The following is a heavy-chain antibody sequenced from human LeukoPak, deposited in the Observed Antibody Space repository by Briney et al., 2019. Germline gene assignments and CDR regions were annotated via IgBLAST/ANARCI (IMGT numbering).Heavy chain of an antibody. V-gene: IGHV4-59*01. Sequence: SETLSLTCTVSGGSISSYYWSWIRQPPGKGLEWIGYIYYSGSTNYNPSLKSRVTISVDTSKNQFSLKLSSVTAADTAVYYCARGIVGATLGEYYYYGMDVWGQGTTVTVSS. CDR3: ARGIVGATLGEYYYYGMDV. CDR2: IYYSGST. D-gene: IGHD1-26*01. CDR1: GGSISSYY. J-gene: IGHJ6*02.